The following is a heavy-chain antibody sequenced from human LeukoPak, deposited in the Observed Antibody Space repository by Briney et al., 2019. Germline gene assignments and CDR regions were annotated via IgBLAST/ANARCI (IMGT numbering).Heavy chain of an antibody. Sequence: PGGSLRLSCAASGFTFSSYSTNWVRQAPGKGLEWVSYISSSGSTIYYADSVKGRFTISRDNAKNSLYLQMNSLRAEDTAVYYCARDPRIWPHTSSSEFDYWGQGTLVTVSS. CDR2: ISSSGSTI. D-gene: IGHD6-6*01. CDR1: GFTFSSYS. CDR3: ARDPRIWPHTSSSEFDY. V-gene: IGHV3-48*04. J-gene: IGHJ4*02.